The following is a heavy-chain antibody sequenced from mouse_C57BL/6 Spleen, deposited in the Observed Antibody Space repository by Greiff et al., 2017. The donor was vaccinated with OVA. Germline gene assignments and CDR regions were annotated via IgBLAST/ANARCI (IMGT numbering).Heavy chain of an antibody. V-gene: IGHV1-7*01. J-gene: IGHJ1*03. CDR3: ERGDGYYYGYFDD. CDR2: ITPSSGYT. CDR1: GYTFTSYW. D-gene: IGHD2-3*01. Sequence: QVQLQQPGAELAKPGASVKLSCKASGYTFTSYWMHWVNQRPGQGLEWLGSITPSSGYTTYNQKFQDKATLTADKSSSTAYMQLSSLTYEDSAVYDSERGDGYYYGYFDDWGTGTTVTVSS.